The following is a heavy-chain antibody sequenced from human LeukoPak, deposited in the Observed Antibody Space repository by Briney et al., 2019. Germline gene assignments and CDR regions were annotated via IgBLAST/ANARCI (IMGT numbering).Heavy chain of an antibody. CDR1: GFTFSSYG. CDR2: ISGSGDST. V-gene: IGHV3-23*01. J-gene: IGHJ4*02. Sequence: GGTLRLSCAASGFTFSSYGMNWVRQAPGKGLEWVSSISGSGDSTDYADSVKGRFTISRDNAKNTLYLQMNSLRAEDTAVYYCARDRYCSGGSCYTFDYWGQGTLVTVSS. CDR3: ARDRYCSGGSCYTFDY. D-gene: IGHD2-15*01.